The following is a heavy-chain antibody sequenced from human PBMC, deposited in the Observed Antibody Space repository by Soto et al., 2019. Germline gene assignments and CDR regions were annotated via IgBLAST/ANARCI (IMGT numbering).Heavy chain of an antibody. J-gene: IGHJ6*03. CDR3: ARENHYYYYMDV. CDR1: GFTFSSYG. CDR2: IWYDGSNK. Sequence: QVQLVESGGGVVQPGRSLRLSCAASGFTFSSYGMHWVRQAPGKGLEWVAVIWYDGSNKYYADSVKGRFTISRDNSKNTLYLQMNSLRAEDTAVYYCARENHYYYYMDVWGKGTTVTVS. V-gene: IGHV3-33*01.